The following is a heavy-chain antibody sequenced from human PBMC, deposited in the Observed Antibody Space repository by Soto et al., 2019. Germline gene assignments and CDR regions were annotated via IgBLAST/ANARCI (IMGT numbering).Heavy chain of an antibody. D-gene: IGHD3-3*01. Sequence: KGLEWVSAISGSGGSTYYAVSVKGRFTISRDNSKITLYLQMNSLRAEDTAVYYCAKVGPDFFFQAEDGIRDCSTVSAFLLNRSSDL. CDR3: AKVGPDFFFQAEDGIRDCSTVSAFLLNRSSDL. V-gene: IGHV3-23*01. CDR2: ISGSGGST. J-gene: IGHJ2*01.